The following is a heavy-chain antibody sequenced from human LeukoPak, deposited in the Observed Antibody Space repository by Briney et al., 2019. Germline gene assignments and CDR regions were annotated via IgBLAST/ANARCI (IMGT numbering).Heavy chain of an antibody. CDR1: GGSISSSSYY. J-gene: IGHJ3*02. CDR2: IYYSESP. CDR3: ARPPGIAAAGGAFDI. V-gene: IGHV4-39*01. D-gene: IGHD6-13*01. Sequence: KSSETLSLTCAVSGGSISSSSYYWGWIRHPPGKGLEWIGSIYYSESPYYNPSLKSRVTISVDTSKNQFSLKLSSVTAADTAVYYCARPPGIAAAGGAFDIWGQGTMVTVSS.